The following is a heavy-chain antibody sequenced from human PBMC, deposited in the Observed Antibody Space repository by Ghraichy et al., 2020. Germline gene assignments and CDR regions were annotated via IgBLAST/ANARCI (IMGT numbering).Heavy chain of an antibody. Sequence: SETLSLTCTVSGGSIRSYYWSWIRQPPEKGLEWIGYIYYSGSTNYSPSLMSRVTMSVDTSKNQFSLKLSSVTAADTAVYYCARLTLVAPGYGYFDLWGRGTLVTVSS. D-gene: IGHD5-12*01. J-gene: IGHJ2*01. CDR2: IYYSGST. V-gene: IGHV4-59*08. CDR3: ARLTLVAPGYGYFDL. CDR1: GGSIRSYY.